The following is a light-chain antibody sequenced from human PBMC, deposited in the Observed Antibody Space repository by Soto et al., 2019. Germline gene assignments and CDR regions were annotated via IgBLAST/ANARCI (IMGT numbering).Light chain of an antibody. CDR1: QSVSSATY. CDR3: QQYGDSPLT. J-gene: IGKJ4*01. Sequence: EIVLTQSPGTLSLSPGERATLSCRASQSVSSATYLAWYQQKPGQAPRLLIYGASSRAAGIPDSFSGSGSGXDFTLXISRLEPEXXAVYYCQQYGDSPLTFGGGTKVE. V-gene: IGKV3-20*01. CDR2: GAS.